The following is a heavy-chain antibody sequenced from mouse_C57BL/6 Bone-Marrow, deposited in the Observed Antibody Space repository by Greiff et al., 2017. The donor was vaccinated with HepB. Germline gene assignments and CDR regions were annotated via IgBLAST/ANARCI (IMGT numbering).Heavy chain of an antibody. D-gene: IGHD1-2*01. Sequence: QVQLQQPGAELVKPGASVKMSCKASGYTFTSYWITWVKQRPGQGLEWMGDIYPGSGSTNYNEKFKSKATLTVDTSSSTAYMQLSSLTSEDSAVYYCARPATATGSSMDYWGQGTSVTVAS. CDR2: IYPGSGST. V-gene: IGHV1-55*01. J-gene: IGHJ4*01. CDR1: GYTFTSYW. CDR3: ARPATATGSSMDY.